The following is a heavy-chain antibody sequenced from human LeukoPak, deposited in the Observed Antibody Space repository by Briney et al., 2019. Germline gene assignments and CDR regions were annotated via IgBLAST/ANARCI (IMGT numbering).Heavy chain of an antibody. CDR2: IIPIFGTA. CDR3: ARDRARNDYGAQRSAFDI. J-gene: IGHJ3*02. V-gene: IGHV1-69*05. Sequence: AASVKVSCKASGYTFTSYGISWVRQAPGQGLEWMGGIIPIFGTANYAQKFQGRVTITTDESTSTAYMELSSLRSEDTAVYYCARDRARNDYGAQRSAFDIWGQGTMVTVSS. CDR1: GYTFTSYG. D-gene: IGHD4-17*01.